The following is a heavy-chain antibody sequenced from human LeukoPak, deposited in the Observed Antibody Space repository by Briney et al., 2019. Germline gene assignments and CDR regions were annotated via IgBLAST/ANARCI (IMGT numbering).Heavy chain of an antibody. D-gene: IGHD6-13*01. V-gene: IGHV3-23*01. Sequence: GGSLRLSCAASEFTFSNYAMNWVRQAPGKGLEWVSGISGGGGSTYYADSVKGRFTISRDNSKNTLYLQMNSLRAEDTAVYYCASSTAAVKREGYYFDYWGQGTLVTVSS. CDR2: ISGGGGST. CDR3: ASSTAAVKREGYYFDY. CDR1: EFTFSNYA. J-gene: IGHJ4*02.